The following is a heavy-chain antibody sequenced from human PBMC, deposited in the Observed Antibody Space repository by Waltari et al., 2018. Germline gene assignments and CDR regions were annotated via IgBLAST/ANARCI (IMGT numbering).Heavy chain of an antibody. CDR3: ARDYGNGEGWLDP. D-gene: IGHD3-16*01. CDR2: ISYSGTT. J-gene: IGHJ5*02. Sequence: QLQLQESGPGLVKPSETLSLTCTVSGGSISSGRYYWGWIRQPPGKGLESIGYISYSGTTYYNLSLKSRVTMSVDTSRDQYSLSLRSVAAADTAVYYCARDYGNGEGWLDPWGQGTLVTVSS. CDR1: GGSISSGRYY. V-gene: IGHV4-39*07.